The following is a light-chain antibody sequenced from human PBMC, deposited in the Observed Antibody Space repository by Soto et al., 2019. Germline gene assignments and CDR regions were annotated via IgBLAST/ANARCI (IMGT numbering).Light chain of an antibody. V-gene: IGLV2-14*01. CDR3: SSYAGNNNFVV. CDR2: EVS. J-gene: IGLJ2*01. CDR1: HSGIGNFNY. Sequence: QSALTQPASVSGSPGQSITISCTGTHSGIGNFNYVSWYQQHPDKAPKLIIFEVSSRPSGVSNRFSGSKSGNTASLTISGLQAEDEADYYCSSYAGNNNFVVFGGGTKLTVL.